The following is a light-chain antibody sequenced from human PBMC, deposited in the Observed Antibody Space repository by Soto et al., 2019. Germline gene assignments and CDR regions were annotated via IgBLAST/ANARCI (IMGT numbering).Light chain of an antibody. CDR1: ESISNN. J-gene: IGKJ4*01. CDR3: QQYRDWPLT. CDR2: RTS. V-gene: IGKV3-15*01. Sequence: EIVMTQSPATLSVSQGETATPSCRASESISNNLAWYQQKPGQAPRLVIYRTSIRATGVPARFSGSGSGTEFTLTISSLQSEDFAIFYCQQYRDWPLTFGGGTNVELK.